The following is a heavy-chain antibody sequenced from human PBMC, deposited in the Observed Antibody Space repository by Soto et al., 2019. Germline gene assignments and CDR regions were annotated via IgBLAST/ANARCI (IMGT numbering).Heavy chain of an antibody. Sequence: PSQTLSLTCAISGDSVSSNSAAWNWIRQSPSRGLEWLGRTYYRSKWYNDYAVSVKSRITINPDTSKNQFSLQLNSVTPEDTAVYYCARQAAAGPDYYYYGMDVWGQGTTVTAP. V-gene: IGHV6-1*01. CDR2: TYYRSKWYN. CDR1: GDSVSSNSAA. J-gene: IGHJ6*02. D-gene: IGHD6-13*01. CDR3: ARQAAAGPDYYYYGMDV.